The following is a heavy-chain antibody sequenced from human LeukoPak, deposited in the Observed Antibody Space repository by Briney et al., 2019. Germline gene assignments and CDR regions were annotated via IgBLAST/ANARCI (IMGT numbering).Heavy chain of an antibody. CDR2: VHYSGTA. J-gene: IGHJ4*02. Sequence: SETLSLTCTVSGGSISSYYWSWIRQPPGKGLEWIGNVHYSGTANYNPSLESRAAIFVATSKNQFSLNLTPVVAADTAIYYCARVDWGYSSFDYWGQGTPVTVSS. CDR1: GGSISSYY. V-gene: IGHV4-59*01. CDR3: ARVDWGYSSFDY. D-gene: IGHD5-18*01.